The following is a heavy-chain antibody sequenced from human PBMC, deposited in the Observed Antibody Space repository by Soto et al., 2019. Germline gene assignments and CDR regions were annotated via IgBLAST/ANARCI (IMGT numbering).Heavy chain of an antibody. CDR2: IWYDGSNK. V-gene: IGHV3-33*01. Sequence: QVQLVESGGGVVQPGRSLRLSCATSGFTFSTFGMHWVRQAPGKGLEWVALIWYDGSNKYYADSVMGRCTISRDNSKNPLYLQMNNLRAGDTAVYYCARDNGYGSGHGLDVWGQGTTVTVSS. CDR3: ARDNGYGSGHGLDV. D-gene: IGHD6-25*01. J-gene: IGHJ6*02. CDR1: GFTFSTFG.